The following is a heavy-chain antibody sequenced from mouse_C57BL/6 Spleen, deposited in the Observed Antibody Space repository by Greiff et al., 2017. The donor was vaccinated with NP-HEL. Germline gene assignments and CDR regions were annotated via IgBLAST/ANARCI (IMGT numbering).Heavy chain of an antibody. D-gene: IGHD2-1*01. CDR2: IFPGGGSP. V-gene: IGHV1-75*01. CDR1: GYTFTDYY. Sequence: QVQLKESGPELVKPGASVKISCKASGYTFTDYYINWVKQRPGQGLEWIGWIFPGGGSPYYNEKFKGKATLTVDKSSSTAYMLLSSLTSEDSAVYFCARSEEIYYGNYDKAWFAYWGQGTLVTVSA. J-gene: IGHJ3*01. CDR3: ARSEEIYYGNYDKAWFAY.